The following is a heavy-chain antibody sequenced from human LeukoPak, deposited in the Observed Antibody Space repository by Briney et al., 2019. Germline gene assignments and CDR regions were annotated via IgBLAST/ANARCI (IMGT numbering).Heavy chain of an antibody. V-gene: IGHV4-4*07. J-gene: IGHJ4*02. Sequence: SETLSLTCTVSGGSISSYYWSWIRQPAGKGLEWIGRIYTSGSTNYTPSLKSRVTMSVDTSKNQFYLKLSSVTAADTAVYYCASTKRGDILTGYFADYWGQGTLVTVSS. CDR1: GGSISSYY. CDR2: IYTSGST. D-gene: IGHD3-9*01. CDR3: ASTKRGDILTGYFADY.